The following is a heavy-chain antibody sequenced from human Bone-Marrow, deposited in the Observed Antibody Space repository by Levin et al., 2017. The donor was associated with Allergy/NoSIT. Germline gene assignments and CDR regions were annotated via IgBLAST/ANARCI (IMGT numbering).Heavy chain of an antibody. CDR3: AGGRDGYTQSDY. V-gene: IGHV4-59*01. Sequence: SETLSLTCTVSGGSISNYYWNWIRQPPGKGLEWIGYIYYTGSANYNPSLKSRVTISVDTSKNQFSMKLSSVTAADSAVYYRAGGRDGYTQSDYWGQGTLVAVSS. D-gene: IGHD5-24*01. CDR2: IYYTGSA. CDR1: GGSISNYY. J-gene: IGHJ4*02.